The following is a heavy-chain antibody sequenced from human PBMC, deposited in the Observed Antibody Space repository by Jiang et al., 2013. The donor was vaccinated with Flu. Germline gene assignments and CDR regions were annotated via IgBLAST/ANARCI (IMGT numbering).Heavy chain of an antibody. CDR1: GFTFSNYR. D-gene: IGHD6-19*01. V-gene: IGHV3-7*01. CDR3: ARDWSSGWFNVDY. CDR2: MKRDGTEK. Sequence: VRLSCVGSGFTFSNYRMSWVRQAPGKGLEWVANMKRDGTEKYLVDSVKGRFTISRDNAKNTLYLQMNSLRAEDTAVYYCARDWSSGWFNVDYWGQGTLVTVSS. J-gene: IGHJ4*02.